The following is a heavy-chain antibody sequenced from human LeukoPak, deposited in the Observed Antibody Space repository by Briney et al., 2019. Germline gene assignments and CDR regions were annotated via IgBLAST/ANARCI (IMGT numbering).Heavy chain of an antibody. CDR3: ARDGRWGNDYGGFDY. CDR1: GGTFSSYA. CDR2: IIPIFGTA. V-gene: IGHV1-69*01. J-gene: IGHJ4*02. Sequence: PSASVKVSCKASGGTFSSYAISWVRQAPGQGLEWMGGIIPIFGTANYAQKFQGRVTITADESTSTAYMELSSLRSEDTAVYYCARDGRWGNDYGGFDYWGQGTLVTVSS. D-gene: IGHD4-23*01.